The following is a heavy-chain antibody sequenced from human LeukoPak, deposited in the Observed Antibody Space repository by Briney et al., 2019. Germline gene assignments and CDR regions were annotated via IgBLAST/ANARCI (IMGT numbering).Heavy chain of an antibody. CDR1: GFTFSRYW. D-gene: IGHD1-26*01. J-gene: IGHJ4*02. Sequence: GGSLRLSCAASGFTFSRYWMSWVRQAPGKGLEWVANIKQDGSEKYYVDSVKGRFTISRDNAKNSLYLQMNSLRAEDTAVYYCARKWQLFDYWGQGTLVTVSS. CDR3: ARKWQLFDY. CDR2: IKQDGSEK. V-gene: IGHV3-7*01.